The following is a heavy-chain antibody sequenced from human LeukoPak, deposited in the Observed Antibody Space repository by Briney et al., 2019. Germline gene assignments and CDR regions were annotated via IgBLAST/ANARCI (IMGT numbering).Heavy chain of an antibody. J-gene: IGHJ3*02. D-gene: IGHD2-15*01. CDR1: GFTFSSYS. Sequence: GGSLRLSCAASGFTFSSYSMNWVRQAPGKGLEWVSSISSSINYIYYADSVKGRFTISRDNAQNSLYLQMDSLRAEDTAVYYCARDFLVVNAFDIWGQGTMVTVSS. V-gene: IGHV3-21*01. CDR2: ISSSINYI. CDR3: ARDFLVVNAFDI.